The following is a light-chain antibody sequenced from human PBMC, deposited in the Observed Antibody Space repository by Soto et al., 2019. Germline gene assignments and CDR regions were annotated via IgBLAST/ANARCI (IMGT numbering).Light chain of an antibody. CDR2: AAS. Sequence: DIQMTQSPSSLSASVGDRVTITCRASQSISSYLNWYQQKPGKAPKLLIYAASSLQSGVPSRLSGSGSGTDFTLTIRSLQPEDFATYYCQQSYSTPFTFGQGTR. CDR3: QQSYSTPFT. J-gene: IGKJ5*01. V-gene: IGKV1-39*01. CDR1: QSISSY.